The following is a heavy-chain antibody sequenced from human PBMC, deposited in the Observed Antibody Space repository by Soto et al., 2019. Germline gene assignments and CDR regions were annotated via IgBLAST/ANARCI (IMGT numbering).Heavy chain of an antibody. Sequence: SVKVSCKASGGTFSSYAISWVRQAPGQGLEWIGWIVVSSGNTNYAQKFQERVTITRDMSTSTAYMELSSLRSEDTAVYYCAAGTVEQWELPLPGNYWGQGTLVTVSS. CDR3: AAGTVEQWELPLPGNY. CDR1: GGTFSSYA. J-gene: IGHJ4*02. V-gene: IGHV1-58*02. D-gene: IGHD1-26*01. CDR2: IVVSSGNT.